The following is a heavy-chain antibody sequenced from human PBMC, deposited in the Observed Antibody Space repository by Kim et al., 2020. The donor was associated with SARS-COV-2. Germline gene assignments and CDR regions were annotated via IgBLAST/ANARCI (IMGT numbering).Heavy chain of an antibody. Sequence: LHYAASVKGQLTIPRGNATNALYLQRNSLGAEDTAVYYCARVGALNGMDVWGQGTTVTVSS. V-gene: IGHV3-48*01. CDR3: ARVGALNGMDV. J-gene: IGHJ6*02. CDR2: L. D-gene: IGHD1-26*01.